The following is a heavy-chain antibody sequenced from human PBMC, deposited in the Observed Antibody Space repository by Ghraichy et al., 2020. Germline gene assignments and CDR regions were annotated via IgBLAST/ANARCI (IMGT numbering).Heavy chain of an antibody. CDR2: IYYSGST. CDR3: ARVDEGVVAAPIVDY. D-gene: IGHD2-15*01. J-gene: IGHJ4*02. Sequence: SETLSLTCTVSGGSVSSGSYYWSWIRQPPGKGLEWIGYIYYSGSTNYNPSLKSRVTISVDTSKNQFSLKLSSVTAADTAVYYCARVDEGVVAAPIVDYWGQGTLVTVSS. V-gene: IGHV4-61*01. CDR1: GGSVSSGSYY.